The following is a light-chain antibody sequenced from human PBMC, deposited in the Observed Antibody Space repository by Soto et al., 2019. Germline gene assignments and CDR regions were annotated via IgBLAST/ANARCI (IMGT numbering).Light chain of an antibody. CDR2: AAS. Sequence: DIQRTQSPSSLSASVGDRVTITCLASQSISSYLNWYQQKPGKAPKLLIYAASSLQSGVPSRFSGSRSGPDFTLTISSLQPEDFATYYCQQSYSSPPTFGQGTKVDI. J-gene: IGKJ1*01. CDR1: QSISSY. V-gene: IGKV1-39*01. CDR3: QQSYSSPPT.